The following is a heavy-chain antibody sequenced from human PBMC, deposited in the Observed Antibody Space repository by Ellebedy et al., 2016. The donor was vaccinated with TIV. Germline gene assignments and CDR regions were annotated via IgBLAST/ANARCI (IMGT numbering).Heavy chain of an antibody. CDR2: IYKNGGT. D-gene: IGHD3-16*01. Sequence: GESLKISCAASGFTFSNYWMKWVRQAPGKGLEWVSLIYKNGGTNYTDSVNGRFTITRDDSKNTLYLQMNSLRAEDTAVYYCARDPGGGGDYGDNWFDPWGQGTLVTVSS. V-gene: IGHV3-66*01. CDR1: GFTFSNYW. CDR3: ARDPGGGGDYGDNWFDP. J-gene: IGHJ5*02.